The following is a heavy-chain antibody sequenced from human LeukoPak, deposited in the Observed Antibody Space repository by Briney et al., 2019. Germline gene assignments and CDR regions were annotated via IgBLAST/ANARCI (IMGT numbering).Heavy chain of an antibody. Sequence: SETLSLTCTVSGGSISSSSDYWGWIRQPPGKGLEWVGNIYYGGNIYYNPSLKSRVTISIDTSKNQFSLNLSSVTAADTAVYYCARHPWDSSSSDLDYWGQGTLVTVSS. CDR2: IYYGGNI. V-gene: IGHV4-39*01. D-gene: IGHD6-6*01. CDR3: ARHPWDSSSSDLDY. CDR1: GGSISSSSDY. J-gene: IGHJ4*02.